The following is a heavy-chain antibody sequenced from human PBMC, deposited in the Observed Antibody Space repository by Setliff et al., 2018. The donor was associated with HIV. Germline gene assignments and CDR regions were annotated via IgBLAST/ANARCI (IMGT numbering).Heavy chain of an antibody. CDR3: ARLGGGLKGKYDFWSPSFDY. V-gene: IGHV3-30*04. Sequence: GGSLRLSCAASGLTFSSYAMHWVRQAPGKGLEWVAVISYDGSYDYYEESVKGRFIISRDNSNNTLYLQMNSLRVEDTAVYYCARLGGGLKGKYDFWSPSFDYWGHGTLVTVSS. CDR1: GLTFSSYA. D-gene: IGHD3-3*01. J-gene: IGHJ4*01. CDR2: ISYDGSYD.